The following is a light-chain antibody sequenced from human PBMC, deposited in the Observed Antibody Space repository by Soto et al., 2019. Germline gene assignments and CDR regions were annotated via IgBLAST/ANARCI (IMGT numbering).Light chain of an antibody. J-gene: IGKJ1*01. CDR2: DAS. CDR1: QSLNSN. V-gene: IGKV3D-15*01. CDR3: QQYNSYWT. Sequence: DTIMTQSPVILSVSPGERATVSCRASQSLNSNLAWYQQKPGQAPRVLIYDASTRAAGIPDRFSGSGSGTDFTLTISSLQPDDFATYYCQQYNSYWTFGQGTKVDIK.